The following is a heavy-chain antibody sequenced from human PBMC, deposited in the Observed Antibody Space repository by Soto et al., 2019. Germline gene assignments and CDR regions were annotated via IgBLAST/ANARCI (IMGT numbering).Heavy chain of an antibody. V-gene: IGHV3-15*07. D-gene: IGHD6-19*01. CDR2: IKSKTDGGTT. CDR1: GFTFSNAW. J-gene: IGHJ6*02. Sequence: GGSLRLSCAASGFTFSNAWMNWVRQAPGKGLEWVGRIKSKTDGGTTDYAAPVKGRFTISRDDSKNTLYLQMNSLKTEDTAVYYCTTKPVSTVAGTIRDKYYYYGMDVWGQGTTVTVSS. CDR3: TTKPVSTVAGTIRDKYYYYGMDV.